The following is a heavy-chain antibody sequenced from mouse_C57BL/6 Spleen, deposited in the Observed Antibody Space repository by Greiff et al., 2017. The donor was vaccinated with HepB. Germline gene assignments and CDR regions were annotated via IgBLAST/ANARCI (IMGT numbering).Heavy chain of an antibody. CDR1: GFTFSDYG. Sequence: EVKVVESGGGLVKPGGSLKLSCAASGFTFSDYGMHWVRQAPEKGLEWVAYIRSGSSTIYYADTVKGRFTISRDNAKNTLFLQMTSLRSEDTAIYYCARGGLLGYAMDYWGQGTSVTVSS. V-gene: IGHV5-17*01. D-gene: IGHD2-3*01. CDR3: ARGGLLGYAMDY. CDR2: IRSGSSTI. J-gene: IGHJ4*01.